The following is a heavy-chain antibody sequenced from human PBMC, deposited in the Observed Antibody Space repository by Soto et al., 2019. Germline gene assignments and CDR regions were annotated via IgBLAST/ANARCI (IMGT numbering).Heavy chain of an antibody. CDR2: IYYSGST. V-gene: IGHV4-59*01. CDR1: GGSISSYY. D-gene: IGHD3-16*02. CDR3: ARDLRLGELSSPPYYYYNGMDV. J-gene: IGHJ6*02. Sequence: SETLSLTCTVSGGSISSYYWSWIRQPPGKGLEWIGYIYYSGSTNYNPSLKSRVTISVDTSKNQFSLKLSSVTAADTAVYYCARDLRLGELSSPPYYYYNGMDVWGQGTTVTVS.